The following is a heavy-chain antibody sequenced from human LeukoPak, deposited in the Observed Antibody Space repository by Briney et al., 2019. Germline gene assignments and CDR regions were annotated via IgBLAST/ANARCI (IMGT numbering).Heavy chain of an antibody. CDR1: GFTFSSYA. V-gene: IGHV3-30*04. CDR2: ISYDGSNK. CDR3: ATDQLGGYGSYDY. J-gene: IGHJ4*02. D-gene: IGHD3-10*01. Sequence: GGSLRPSCAASGFTFSSYAMHWVRQAPGKGLEWVAVISYDGSNKYYADSVKGRFTISRDNAKNSVYLQMNSLRAEDTAVYYCATDQLGGYGSYDYWGQGTLVTVSS.